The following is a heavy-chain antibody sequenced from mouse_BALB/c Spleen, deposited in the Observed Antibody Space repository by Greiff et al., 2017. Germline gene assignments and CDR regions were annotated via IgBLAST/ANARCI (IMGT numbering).Heavy chain of an antibody. CDR3: ARHDYGSSCFDY. CDR2: IWSDGST. V-gene: IGHV2-6-2*01. D-gene: IGHD1-1*01. Sequence: QVQLKQSGPDLVAPSQSLSITCTVSGFSLTSYGVHWVRQPPGKGLEWLVVIWSDGSTTYNSALKSRLSISKDNSKSQVFLKMNSLQTDDTAMYYSARHDYGSSCFDYWGQGTTLTVSS. CDR1: GFSLTSYG. J-gene: IGHJ2*01.